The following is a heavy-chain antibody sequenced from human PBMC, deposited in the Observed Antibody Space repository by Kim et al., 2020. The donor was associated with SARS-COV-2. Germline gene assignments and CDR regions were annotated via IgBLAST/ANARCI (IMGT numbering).Heavy chain of an antibody. CDR3: ARGYPYYYDSSGYYLSDAFDI. CDR1: GYTFTSYG. D-gene: IGHD3-22*01. J-gene: IGHJ3*02. CDR2: ISAYNGNT. Sequence: ASVKVSCKASGYTFTSYGISWVRQAPGQGLEWMGWISAYNGNTNYAQKLQGRVTMTTDTSTSTAYMELRSLRSDDTAVYYCARGYPYYYDSSGYYLSDAFDIWGQGTMVTVSS. V-gene: IGHV1-18*01.